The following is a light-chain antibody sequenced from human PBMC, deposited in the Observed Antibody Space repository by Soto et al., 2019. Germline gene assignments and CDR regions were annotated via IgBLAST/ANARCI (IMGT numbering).Light chain of an antibody. CDR3: ATWDDRLTAWV. CDR2: YND. Sequence: QSVLTQSPSVSGAPRQSVNISCSGNNSNIGSNAVHWYQQLPGKAPKLLMYYNDMLPSGVSDRFSGSKSGTSASLAISGFQSEDEGDYYCATWDDRLTAWVFGGGTKLTVL. J-gene: IGLJ3*02. V-gene: IGLV1-36*01. CDR1: NSNIGSNA.